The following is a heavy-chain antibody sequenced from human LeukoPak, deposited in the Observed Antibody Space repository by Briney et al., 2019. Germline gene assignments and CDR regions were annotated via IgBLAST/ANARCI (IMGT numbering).Heavy chain of an antibody. CDR2: IYYRGST. J-gene: IGHJ4*02. CDR3: ARVSVSAPDY. D-gene: IGHD2-8*01. V-gene: IGHV4-59*01. CDR1: GGSISSYY. Sequence: SETLSLTCTVAGGSISSYYWSWIRQPPGKGLEWSGYIYYRGSTSNNPSLKRRVTITEDTSKNQFSLTLRSVTAADTAVYYCARVSVSAPDYWGQGTLVTVSS.